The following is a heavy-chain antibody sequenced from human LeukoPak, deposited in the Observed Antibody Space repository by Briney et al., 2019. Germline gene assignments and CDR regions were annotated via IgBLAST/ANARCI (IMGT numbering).Heavy chain of an antibody. V-gene: IGHV4-34*01. CDR2: INHSGST. CDR1: GFTFSSYW. Sequence: PGGSLRLSCAASGFTFSSYWMSWIRQPPGKGLEWIGEINHSGSTNYNPSLKSRVTISVDTSKNQFSLKLSSVTAADTAVYYCARYCSSTRHYNWFDPWGQGTLVTVSS. D-gene: IGHD2-2*01. CDR3: ARYCSSTRHYNWFDP. J-gene: IGHJ5*02.